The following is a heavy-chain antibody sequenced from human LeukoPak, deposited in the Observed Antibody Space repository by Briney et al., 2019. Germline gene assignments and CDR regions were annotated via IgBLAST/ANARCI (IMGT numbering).Heavy chain of an antibody. D-gene: IGHD3-3*01. CDR3: ARVMAAGADFWSGKRDYYYYYGMDV. J-gene: IGHJ6*02. Sequence: ASVKVSCKASGYTFTSYGISWVRQAPGQGLEWMGWISAYNGNTNYAQKLQGRVTMTTDTSTSTAYMELRSLRSDDTAVYYRARVMAAGADFWSGKRDYYYYYGMDVWGQGTTVTVSS. V-gene: IGHV1-18*01. CDR2: ISAYNGNT. CDR1: GYTFTSYG.